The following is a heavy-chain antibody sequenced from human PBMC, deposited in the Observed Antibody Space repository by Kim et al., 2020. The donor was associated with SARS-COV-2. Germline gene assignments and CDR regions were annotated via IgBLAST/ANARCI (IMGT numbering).Heavy chain of an antibody. CDR3: ARWDVVDGSFRPDS. CDR2: IYYTGST. V-gene: IGHV4-59*02. CDR1: GGSVSNYY. Sequence: SETLSLTCTVSGGSVSNYYCSWIRQPPGKGLQWIGYIYYTGSTNYSPSLKSRVTISLDTSKNQFSLKLSSVTTADTAVYYCARWDVVDGSFRPDSWGQGSLVTVSS. D-gene: IGHD3-10*01. J-gene: IGHJ5*01.